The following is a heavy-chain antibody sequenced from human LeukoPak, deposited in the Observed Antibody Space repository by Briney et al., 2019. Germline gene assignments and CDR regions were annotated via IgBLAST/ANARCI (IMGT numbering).Heavy chain of an antibody. V-gene: IGHV3-30*02. D-gene: IGHD6-19*01. CDR2: IRYDGSNK. Sequence: GGSLRLSCAASGFTFISYGMHWVRQASGKGLEWVTFIRYDGSNKYYADSVKGRFTISRDNSKNTLYLQMNSLRAEDTAVYYCARGVRIAVAGYIDYWGQGTLVTVSS. CDR3: ARGVRIAVAGYIDY. CDR1: GFTFISYG. J-gene: IGHJ4*02.